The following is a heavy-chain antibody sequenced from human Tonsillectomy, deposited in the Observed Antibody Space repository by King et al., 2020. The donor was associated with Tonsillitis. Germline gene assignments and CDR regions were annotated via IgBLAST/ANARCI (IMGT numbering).Heavy chain of an antibody. D-gene: IGHD6-13*01. CDR2: ISYDGSNR. CDR3: ANVEAAASNPRFWGSGGMDV. V-gene: IGHV3-30*18. Sequence: VQLVESGGGVVQPGRSLRLSCAASGFTFSSYGMHWVRQAPGKGLEWVAVISYDGSNRYYADSVKGRFTISRDNSKNTLYLQMTSLRAEDTAVYYCANVEAAASNPRFWGSGGMDVWGQGTTVTVSS. CDR1: GFTFSSYG. J-gene: IGHJ6*02.